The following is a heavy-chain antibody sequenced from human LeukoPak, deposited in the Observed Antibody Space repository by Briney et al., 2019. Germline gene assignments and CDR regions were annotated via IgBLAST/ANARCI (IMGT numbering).Heavy chain of an antibody. CDR1: GGSISSSRYY. CDR3: ARSIAVAGASPKDAFNI. Sequence: SETLSLTCTVSGGSISSSRYYWGWIRQPPGKGLEWIGSTYYSGSTDYNPSLKSRVTISVDTSKNQLSLKLSSVTAADTAVYYCARSIAVAGASPKDAFNIWGQGTMVTVSS. V-gene: IGHV4-39*07. J-gene: IGHJ3*02. D-gene: IGHD6-19*01. CDR2: TYYSGST.